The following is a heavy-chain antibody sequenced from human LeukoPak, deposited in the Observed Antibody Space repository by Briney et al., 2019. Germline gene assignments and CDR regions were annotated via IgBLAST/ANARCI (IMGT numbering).Heavy chain of an antibody. Sequence: KPSETLSLTCTVSGGSISSSSYYWGRIRQPPGKGLEWIGSIYYSGSTYYNPSLKSRVTISVDTSKNQFSLKLSSVTAADTAVYYCARDQRGSGQITDAFDIWGQGTMVTVSS. CDR2: IYYSGST. CDR3: ARDQRGSGQITDAFDI. D-gene: IGHD6-19*01. J-gene: IGHJ3*02. CDR1: GGSISSSSYY. V-gene: IGHV4-39*07.